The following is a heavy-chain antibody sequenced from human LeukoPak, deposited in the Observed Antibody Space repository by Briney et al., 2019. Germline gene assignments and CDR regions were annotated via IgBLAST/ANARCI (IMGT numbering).Heavy chain of an antibody. CDR3: ARMAGLDFWSGSNWFDP. Sequence: ASVKVSCKASGYTFTSYGISWVRQAPGQGLEWMGWISAYNGNTNYAQKLQGRVTMTTDTSTSTAYMELRSLRSDDTAVYYCARMAGLDFWSGSNWFDPWGQGTLVTVSS. J-gene: IGHJ5*02. D-gene: IGHD3-3*01. CDR2: ISAYNGNT. CDR1: GYTFTSYG. V-gene: IGHV1-18*01.